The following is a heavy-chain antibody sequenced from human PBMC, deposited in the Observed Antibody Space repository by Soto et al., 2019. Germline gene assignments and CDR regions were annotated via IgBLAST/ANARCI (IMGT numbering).Heavy chain of an antibody. J-gene: IGHJ4*02. Sequence: QVQLLQSGAEVKKPGASVKVSCKASGYTFTSYYMHWMRQAPGQGLEWMGIINPSGGSTSYAQKFQGRVTMTGDTSTNTVYMELSSLRSEDTAVYYCARSLPRIATSREGDYWGQGTLVTVSS. CDR1: GYTFTSYY. CDR2: INPSGGST. D-gene: IGHD6-13*01. CDR3: ARSLPRIATSREGDY. V-gene: IGHV1-46*01.